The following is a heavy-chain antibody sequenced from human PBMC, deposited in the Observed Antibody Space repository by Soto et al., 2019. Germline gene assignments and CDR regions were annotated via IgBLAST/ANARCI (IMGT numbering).Heavy chain of an antibody. Sequence: QVTLKESGPVLVNPTETLTLTCTVSGFSLSNARMGVSWIRQPPGKALEWLAHIFSNDEKSYSTSLKSRLTISKDTSKSQVVLTMTNMDPVDTATYCCARMGAERVAGAGYFDYWGQGTLVTVSS. CDR1: GFSLSNARMG. V-gene: IGHV2-26*01. D-gene: IGHD6-19*01. CDR3: ARMGAERVAGAGYFDY. CDR2: IFSNDEK. J-gene: IGHJ4*02.